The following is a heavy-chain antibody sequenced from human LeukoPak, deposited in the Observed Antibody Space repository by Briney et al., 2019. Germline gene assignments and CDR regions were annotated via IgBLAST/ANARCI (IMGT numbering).Heavy chain of an antibody. J-gene: IGHJ4*02. CDR1: GFTFSSHW. V-gene: IGHV3-7*01. CDR3: ASLDY. CDR2: IKQDGSEK. Sequence: TGGSLSLSCAAFGFTFSSHWMNWVRQAPGKGLEWVANIKQDGSEKYYVDSVKGRFTISRDNAKNSLYLQMNSLRAEDTAVYYCASLDYWGQGILVTVSS.